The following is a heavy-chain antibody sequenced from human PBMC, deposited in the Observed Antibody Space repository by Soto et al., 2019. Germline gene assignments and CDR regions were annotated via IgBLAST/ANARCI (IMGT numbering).Heavy chain of an antibody. CDR1: GDFISRYY. D-gene: IGHD1-26*01. CDR2: VHHSGGT. Sequence: QVQLQESGPGLVKPSETLSLTCTVSGDFISRYYWSWIRQPPGKGLEWIGYVHHSGGTNYNPSLKSRVTFSLDTSGNQFSLNLTSVNAADTAVYYGARRYGSWVDFWGLGTLVTVSS. J-gene: IGHJ4*02. V-gene: IGHV4-59*01. CDR3: ARRYGSWVDF.